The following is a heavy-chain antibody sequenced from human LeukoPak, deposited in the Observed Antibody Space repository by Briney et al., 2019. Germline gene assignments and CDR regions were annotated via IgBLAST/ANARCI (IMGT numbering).Heavy chain of an antibody. Sequence: SETLSLTCTVSGGSISSYYWSWIRQPPGKGLEWIGYIYTSGSTNYNPSLKSRVTISVDTSKNQFSLKLSSVTAADAAVYYCARHVLNGSFSWGAFDIWGQGTMVTVSS. CDR1: GGSISSYY. CDR2: IYTSGST. J-gene: IGHJ3*02. V-gene: IGHV4-4*09. D-gene: IGHD1-26*01. CDR3: ARHVLNGSFSWGAFDI.